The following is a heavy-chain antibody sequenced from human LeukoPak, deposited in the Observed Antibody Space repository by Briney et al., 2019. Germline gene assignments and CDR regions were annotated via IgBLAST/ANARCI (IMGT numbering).Heavy chain of an antibody. CDR3: AREGTVTTSPDY. J-gene: IGHJ4*02. CDR1: GFTFSSYE. CDR2: ISSSGSTI. D-gene: IGHD4-17*01. Sequence: GGSLRLSCAASGFTFSSYEMNWVRQAPGKGLEWVSYISSSGSTIYYADSVKGRFTISRDNAKNSLYLQMNNLRAEDTAVYYCAREGTVTTSPDYWGQGTLVTVSS. V-gene: IGHV3-48*03.